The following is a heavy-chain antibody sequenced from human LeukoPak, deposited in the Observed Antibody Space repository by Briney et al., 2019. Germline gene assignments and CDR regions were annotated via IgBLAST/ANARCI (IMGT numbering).Heavy chain of an antibody. CDR3: ATGPHAAMAFDY. J-gene: IGHJ4*02. Sequence: ASVKVSCKASGGTFSSYAISWVRQAPGKGLEWMGGFDPEDGETIYAQKFQGRVTMTEDTSTDTAYMELSSLRSEDTAVYYCATGPHAAMAFDYWGQGTLVTVSS. CDR2: FDPEDGET. CDR1: GGTFSSYA. V-gene: IGHV1-24*01. D-gene: IGHD5-18*01.